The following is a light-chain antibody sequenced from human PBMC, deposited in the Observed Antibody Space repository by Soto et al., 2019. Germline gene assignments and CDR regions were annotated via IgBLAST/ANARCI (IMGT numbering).Light chain of an antibody. J-gene: IGLJ2*01. Sequence: QSVLTQPPSVSGAPGQRVTISCTGSSSNIGAAIDVHWYQKFPGTAPKLLIYANTNRPSGVPDRFSGSKSGTSASLAITGLQAEDEADYYCQSYDNSLSGPVFGGGTKLTVL. CDR2: ANT. CDR1: SSNIGAAID. CDR3: QSYDNSLSGPV. V-gene: IGLV1-40*01.